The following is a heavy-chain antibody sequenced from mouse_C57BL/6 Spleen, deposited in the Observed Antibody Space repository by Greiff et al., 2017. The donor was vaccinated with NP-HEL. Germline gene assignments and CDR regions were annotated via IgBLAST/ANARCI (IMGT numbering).Heavy chain of an antibody. CDR3: ARQDFYGSSFFLGMDY. V-gene: IGHV1-50*01. CDR2: IDPSDSYT. J-gene: IGHJ4*01. CDR1: GYTFTSYW. D-gene: IGHD1-1*01. Sequence: VQLQQPGAELVKPGASVKLSCKASGYTFTSYWMQWVKQRPGQGLEWIGEIDPSDSYTNYNQKFKGKATLTVDTSSSTAYMQLSSLTSEDSAVYYCARQDFYGSSFFLGMDYWGQGTSVTVSS.